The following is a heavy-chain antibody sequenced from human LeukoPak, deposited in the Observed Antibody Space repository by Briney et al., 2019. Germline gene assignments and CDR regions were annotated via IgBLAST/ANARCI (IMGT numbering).Heavy chain of an antibody. Sequence: PSETLSLTCTVSGGSISSYYWSWIRQPPGKGLEWIGYNYYSGSTNYNPSLKSRVTISVDTSKNQFSLKLSSVTAADTAVYYCARLNGYSYGYFSYFDYWGQGTLVTVSS. D-gene: IGHD5-18*01. J-gene: IGHJ4*02. CDR2: NYYSGST. V-gene: IGHV4-59*08. CDR1: GGSISSYY. CDR3: ARLNGYSYGYFSYFDY.